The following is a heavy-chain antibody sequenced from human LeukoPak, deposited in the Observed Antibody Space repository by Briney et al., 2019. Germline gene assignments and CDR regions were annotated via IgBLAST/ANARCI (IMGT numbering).Heavy chain of an antibody. D-gene: IGHD5-24*01. J-gene: IGHJ4*02. V-gene: IGHV4-39*07. Sequence: SETLSLTCTVSGGSISSSSYYWSWIRQPPGKGPEWIGEISHSGRPNYNPSLKSRVSISLDTSKNQSSLRLSSVTAADTAVYYCASVRDGSPFVFDFCGQGTLVTVSS. CDR1: GGSISSSSYY. CDR2: ISHSGRP. CDR3: ASVRDGSPFVFDF.